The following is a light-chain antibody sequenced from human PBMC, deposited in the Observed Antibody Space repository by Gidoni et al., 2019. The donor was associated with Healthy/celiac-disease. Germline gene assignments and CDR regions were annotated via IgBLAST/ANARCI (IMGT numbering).Light chain of an antibody. Sequence: EIVLTQSPGTLSLSPGERATLSCRASQSVSSSYLAWYQQKPGQAPRLLIYGASSRATGIPDRFSGSGSGTDFTLNISRLEPEDFAVYYCQQYGSSPPSLTFGGGTKVEIK. V-gene: IGKV3-20*01. CDR1: QSVSSSY. J-gene: IGKJ4*01. CDR2: GAS. CDR3: QQYGSSPPSLT.